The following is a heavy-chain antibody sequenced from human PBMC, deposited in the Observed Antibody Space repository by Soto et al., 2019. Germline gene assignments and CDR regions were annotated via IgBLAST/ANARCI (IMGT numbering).Heavy chain of an antibody. Sequence: GGSLRLSCAASGFTFSSYAMHWVRQAPGKGLEWVAVISYDGSNKYYAESVKDRFTISRDNSKNTLYLQMNSLRAEDTAVYYCSRGPDRFLERFGYYYGMDVWGQGTTVTVSS. V-gene: IGHV3-30-3*01. J-gene: IGHJ6*02. CDR1: GFTFSSYA. D-gene: IGHD3-3*01. CDR3: SRGPDRFLERFGYYYGMDV. CDR2: ISYDGSNK.